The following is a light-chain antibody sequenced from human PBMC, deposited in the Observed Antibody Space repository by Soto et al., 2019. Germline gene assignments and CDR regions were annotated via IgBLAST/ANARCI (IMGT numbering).Light chain of an antibody. CDR3: CSYAGTYTFV. CDR2: DVT. CDR1: SSDVGGYNY. Sequence: QSVLTQPRSVSGSPGQSVTISCTGTSSDVGGYNYLSWYQQHPGKAPKLMIYDVTKRPSGVPDRFSGSKSGNTASLTISGLQTEDEADYYCCSYAGTYTFVFGTGTKLTVL. V-gene: IGLV2-11*01. J-gene: IGLJ1*01.